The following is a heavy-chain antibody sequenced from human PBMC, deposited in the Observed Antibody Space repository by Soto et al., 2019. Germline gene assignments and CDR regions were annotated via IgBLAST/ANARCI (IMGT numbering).Heavy chain of an antibody. V-gene: IGHV3-33*01. Sequence: QVHLVESGGGVVQPGRSLRLSCAASGFTCSSYGMHWVRQAPGTGLEWVAVIWYDGSKKYYADSVKGRFTISRDKSKNTLDLQMNSLRAEDTAVYYCARRAADGMGDNWFDPWGQGTLVTVSS. D-gene: IGHD6-13*01. CDR1: GFTCSSYG. J-gene: IGHJ5*02. CDR3: ARRAADGMGDNWFDP. CDR2: IWYDGSKK.